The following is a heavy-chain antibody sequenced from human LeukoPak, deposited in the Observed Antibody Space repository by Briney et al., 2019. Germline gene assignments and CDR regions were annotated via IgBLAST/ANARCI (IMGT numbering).Heavy chain of an antibody. CDR1: GFTFTSYW. J-gene: IGHJ4*02. V-gene: IGHV3-7*01. Sequence: PEGSLRLSCAVSGFTFTSYWMSWVRQAPGKGLEWVANINEDGSYKFHADSVKGRLTISRDNSKNSLYLQMSSLRADDTAVYYCARDATRGGDNDYWGQGTRVIVSS. D-gene: IGHD2-21*02. CDR3: ARDATRGGDNDY. CDR2: INEDGSYK.